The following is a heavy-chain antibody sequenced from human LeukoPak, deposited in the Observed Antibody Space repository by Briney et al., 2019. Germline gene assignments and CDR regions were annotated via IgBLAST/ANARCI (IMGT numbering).Heavy chain of an antibody. CDR3: AKVDIPYPYYYGSGNVPY. V-gene: IGHV3-48*01. D-gene: IGHD3-10*01. Sequence: QPGGSLRLSCAASGFTFSTYDMNWVRQAPGKGLEWVSYISSSSRTISYADSVKGRFTISRDNSKNTLYLQMNSLRAEDTAVYYCAKVDIPYPYYYGSGNVPYWGQGTLVTVSS. CDR2: ISSSSRTI. CDR1: GFTFSTYD. J-gene: IGHJ4*02.